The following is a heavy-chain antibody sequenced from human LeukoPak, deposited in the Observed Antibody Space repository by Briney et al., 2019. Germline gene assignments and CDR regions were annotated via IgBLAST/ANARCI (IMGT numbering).Heavy chain of an antibody. Sequence: ASVKVSCKASGYTFTGYYMHWVRQAPGQGLEWMGWINPNSGGTNYAQKFQGRVTMTRDTSISAVYMELSRLRSDDTAVYYCARDPLYGSGSQPPFDPWGQGTLVTVSS. CDR3: ARDPLYGSGSQPPFDP. CDR1: GYTFTGYY. J-gene: IGHJ5*02. CDR2: INPNSGGT. V-gene: IGHV1-2*02. D-gene: IGHD3-10*01.